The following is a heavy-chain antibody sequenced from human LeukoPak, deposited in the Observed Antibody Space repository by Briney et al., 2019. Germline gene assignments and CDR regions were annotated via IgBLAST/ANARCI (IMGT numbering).Heavy chain of an antibody. CDR1: RFAFSSHW. CDR3: AREGDYTWRFLV. V-gene: IGHV3-7*01. D-gene: IGHD3-16*01. Sequence: AGGSLRLSCAASRFAFSSHWMSWIPQAPGKGLEWVANINQDGSVKYYVDSVKGRFTISRDNAKNSLYLQIKSLRVEESAVYYCAREGDYTWRFLVWGEGTMVTVSS. CDR2: INQDGSVK. J-gene: IGHJ3*01.